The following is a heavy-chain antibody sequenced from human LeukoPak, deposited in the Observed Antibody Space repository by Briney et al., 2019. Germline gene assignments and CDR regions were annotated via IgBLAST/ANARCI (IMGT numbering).Heavy chain of an antibody. V-gene: IGHV3-30*18. D-gene: IGHD1-26*01. Sequence: GGSLRLSCAASGFTFSNYGMHWVRHAPGKGLEWVVVISYDGSNKYYADSVKGRFTISRDNSKNTLYLQMNSLRAEDTAVYYCANLPLNSGVDYWGQGTLVTVSS. CDR1: GFTFSNYG. J-gene: IGHJ4*02. CDR2: ISYDGSNK. CDR3: ANLPLNSGVDY.